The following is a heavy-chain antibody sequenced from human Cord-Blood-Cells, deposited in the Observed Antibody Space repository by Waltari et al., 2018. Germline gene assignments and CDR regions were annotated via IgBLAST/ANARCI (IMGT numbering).Heavy chain of an antibody. Sequence: QVQLVQSGAEVMTPGSSVKVPCQASGGTFSSSATSWVRQATGPGLEWMGGILPIFGTANYAQKFQGRVPITADESTSTAYMELGSLRSEDTAVYYCAREEQQLVFDYWGQGTLVTVSS. D-gene: IGHD6-13*01. CDR2: ILPIFGTA. CDR3: AREEQQLVFDY. J-gene: IGHJ4*02. V-gene: IGHV1-69*01. CDR1: GGTFSSSA.